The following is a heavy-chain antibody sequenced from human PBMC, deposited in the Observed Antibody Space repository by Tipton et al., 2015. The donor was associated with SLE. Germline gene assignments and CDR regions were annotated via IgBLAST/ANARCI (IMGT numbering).Heavy chain of an antibody. CDR1: GFTVSRNY. CDR2: IYSGCST. V-gene: IGHV3-66*01. CDR3: ARARGPEFGY. Sequence: SLRLSCAASGFTVSRNYMSWVRQAPVKGLGWVSVIYSGCSTYYADSVKGRFTISRDNSKNTLYLQMNSLRAEDTAVYYCARARGPEFGYWGQGTLVTVSS. J-gene: IGHJ4*02. D-gene: IGHD1-14*01.